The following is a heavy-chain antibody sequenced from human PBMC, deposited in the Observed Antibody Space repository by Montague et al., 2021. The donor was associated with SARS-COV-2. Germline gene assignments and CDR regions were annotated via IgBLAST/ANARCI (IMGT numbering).Heavy chain of an antibody. Sequence: SETLSLTCTVSGDSTSCPNCYWGWIRQAPGKGLDWIGTNYNSGTTYYKPSLKSRLTISIDTSKNQYSLKLTSVTAADTAVYYCARHRNYGDHSLDNWFHPWGQGTLVTVSS. V-gene: IGHV4-39*01. CDR2: NYNSGTT. J-gene: IGHJ5*02. CDR1: GDSTSCPNCY. CDR3: ARHRNYGDHSLDNWFHP. D-gene: IGHD4-17*01.